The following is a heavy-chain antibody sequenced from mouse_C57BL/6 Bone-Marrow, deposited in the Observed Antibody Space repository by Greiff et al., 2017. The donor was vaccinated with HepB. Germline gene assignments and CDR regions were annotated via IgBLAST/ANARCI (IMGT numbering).Heavy chain of an antibody. V-gene: IGHV5-17*01. Sequence: EVQRVESGGGLVKPGGSLKLSCAASGFTFSDYGMHWVRQAPEKGLEWVAYISSGSSTIYYADTVKGRFTISRDNAKNTLFLKRTSLRSEDTAMYYCARPYYYGSSSYFDYWGQGTTLTVSS. J-gene: IGHJ2*01. CDR1: GFTFSDYG. CDR3: ARPYYYGSSSYFDY. D-gene: IGHD1-1*01. CDR2: ISSGSSTI.